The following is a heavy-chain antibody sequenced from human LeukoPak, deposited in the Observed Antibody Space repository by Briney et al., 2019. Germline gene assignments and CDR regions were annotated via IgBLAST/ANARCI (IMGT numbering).Heavy chain of an antibody. CDR1: GGSVSSGNYY. D-gene: IGHD1-7*01. Sequence: SQTLSLTCTVSGGSVSSGNYYWSLIRQPAGKGLEWIGRIYTSGTTNYNPSLDSRVTILLDTSKNQFSLKLSSVTAADTAVYYCARAVGSSESNYFDPWGQGTLATVSS. J-gene: IGHJ5*02. V-gene: IGHV4-61*02. CDR2: IYTSGTT. CDR3: ARAVGSSESNYFDP.